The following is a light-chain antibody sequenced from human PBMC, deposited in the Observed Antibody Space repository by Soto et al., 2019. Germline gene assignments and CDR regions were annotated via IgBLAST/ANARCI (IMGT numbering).Light chain of an antibody. J-gene: IGKJ1*01. CDR1: KSISSW. CDR3: QQYNNYWT. V-gene: IGKV1-5*03. Sequence: DIQMTQYPSTLSASVGDRVTITCRASKSISSWLAWYQQKPGKAPKLLIYKASSLESGVPSRFSGSGSGTEFTLTISSLQPDDFSTYYCQQYNNYWTFGQGTKVEIK. CDR2: KAS.